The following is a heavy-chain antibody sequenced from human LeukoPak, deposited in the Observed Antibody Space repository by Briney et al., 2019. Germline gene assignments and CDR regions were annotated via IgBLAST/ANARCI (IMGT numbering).Heavy chain of an antibody. J-gene: IGHJ4*02. Sequence: GGSLRLSCAVSEFTVSNNFMTWVRQAPGQGLEWVSLIYSGGSTYYADSVKGRFTISRDNSKNTLYLQMNSLRAEDTAVYYCASPYSSGWYSFDYWGQGTLVTVSS. D-gene: IGHD6-19*01. V-gene: IGHV3-66*01. CDR2: IYSGGST. CDR1: EFTVSNNF. CDR3: ASPYSSGWYSFDY.